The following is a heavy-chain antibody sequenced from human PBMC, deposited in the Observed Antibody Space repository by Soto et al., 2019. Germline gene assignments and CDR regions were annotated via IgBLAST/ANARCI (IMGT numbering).Heavy chain of an antibody. V-gene: IGHV3-33*01. D-gene: IGHD3-10*01. CDR3: ARDSYSFDY. CDR2: IWYDGGNK. Sequence: GSLRLSCAASGFIFNTYNIHWVRQAPGKGLEWVAVIWYDGGNKYYTDSLKGRFTISRDNSKNTVYLQMSSLTAEDTAVYYCARDSYSFDYWGRGTLVTVSS. CDR1: GFIFNTYN. J-gene: IGHJ4*02.